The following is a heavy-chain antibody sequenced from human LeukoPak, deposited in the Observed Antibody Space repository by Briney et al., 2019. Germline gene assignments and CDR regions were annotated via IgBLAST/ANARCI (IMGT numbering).Heavy chain of an antibody. CDR1: GYTFTSYY. Sequence: GASVKVSCKASGYTFTSYYMHWVRQAPGQGLEWMGIINPSGGSTSYAQKFQGRVTMTRDTSTSTVYMELSSLRSEDTAVYYCARASYPQRLWFGEFIDYWGQGTLVTVSS. CDR3: ARASYPQRLWFGEFIDY. D-gene: IGHD3-10*01. CDR2: INPSGGST. J-gene: IGHJ4*02. V-gene: IGHV1-46*01.